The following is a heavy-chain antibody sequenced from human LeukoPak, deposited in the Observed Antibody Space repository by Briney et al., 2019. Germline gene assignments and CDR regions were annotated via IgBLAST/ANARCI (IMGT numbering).Heavy chain of an antibody. Sequence: PEGSLRLSCAASGFTFNGYGMHWVRQAPGKGLEWVAFIRYDGSNKYYADSVKGRFTISRDNSKNTLYLQMNSLRAEDTAVYYCAKDLSSSFYFDYWGQGTLVTVSS. CDR2: IRYDGSNK. J-gene: IGHJ4*02. CDR3: AKDLSSSFYFDY. V-gene: IGHV3-30*02. CDR1: GFTFNGYG. D-gene: IGHD6-6*01.